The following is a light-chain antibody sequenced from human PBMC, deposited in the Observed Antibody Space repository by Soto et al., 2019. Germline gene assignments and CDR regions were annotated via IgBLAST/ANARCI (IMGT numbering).Light chain of an antibody. CDR2: GAS. V-gene: IGKV3-20*01. J-gene: IGKJ1*01. CDR3: QQYGSSGT. Sequence: EIVMTQSPATLSVSPGERATLSCRASQSVTIYLAWYQQKPGQAPRLLIYGASNRATGIPDRFSGSGSGTDFTLTISRLEPEDFAVYYCQQYGSSGTFGQGTKVDIK. CDR1: QSVTIY.